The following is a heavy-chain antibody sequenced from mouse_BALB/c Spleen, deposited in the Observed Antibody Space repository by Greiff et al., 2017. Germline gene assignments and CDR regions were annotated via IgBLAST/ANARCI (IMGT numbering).Heavy chain of an antibody. Sequence: VQLQQSGAELVKPGASVKLSCKTSGYTFTSYWIQWVKQRPGQGLGWIGEIFPGTGTTYYNEKFKGKATLTIDTSSSTAYMQLSSLTSEDSAVYFCARRYDSYYAMDYWGQGTSVTVSS. CDR2: IFPGTGTT. J-gene: IGHJ4*01. V-gene: IGHV1S132*01. CDR1: GYTFTSYW. D-gene: IGHD2-12*01. CDR3: ARRYDSYYAMDY.